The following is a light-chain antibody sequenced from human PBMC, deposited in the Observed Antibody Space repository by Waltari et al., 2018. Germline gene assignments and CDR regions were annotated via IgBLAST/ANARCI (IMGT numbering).Light chain of an antibody. CDR2: DAS. CDR3: QQYYSSPPYT. J-gene: IGKJ2*01. V-gene: IGKV3-11*01. CDR1: QSVSSY. Sequence: EIVLTQSPATLSLSPGERATLSCRASQSVSSYLAWYQQKPGQTPRLLIHDASNRATGLPARFSGSGSGTDFTLTISSLEPEDSAVYYCQQYYSSPPYTFGQGTKLEIK.